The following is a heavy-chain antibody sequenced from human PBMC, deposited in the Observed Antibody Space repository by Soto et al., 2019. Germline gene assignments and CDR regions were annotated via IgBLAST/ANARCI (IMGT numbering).Heavy chain of an antibody. J-gene: IGHJ1*01. Sequence: SETLSLTCIVTGGSITSYYWSWIRQPPGKGLEWIGYISKSGTARQNPSLKSRVTMSIDTSKNQLSLNLNSVTAADTAMYYCARHGRDDSPGLYSWVPFWGQGALVSVS. V-gene: IGHV4-59*01. CDR2: ISKSGTA. D-gene: IGHD5-18*01. CDR1: GGSITSYY. CDR3: ARHGRDDSPGLYSWVPF.